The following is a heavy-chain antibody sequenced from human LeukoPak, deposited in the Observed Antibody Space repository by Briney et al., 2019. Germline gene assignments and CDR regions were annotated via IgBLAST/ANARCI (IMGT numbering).Heavy chain of an antibody. J-gene: IGHJ3*02. V-gene: IGHV3-74*01. CDR3: ARRGAATDAFDI. D-gene: IGHD3-16*01. Sequence: GGSLRLSCAASGFTFSSYWMHWVRQAPGKGLVWVSRIKSDGSSTSDADSVKGRFTISRDNAKNTLYLQMNSLRAEDTAVYYCARRGAATDAFDIWGQGTMVTVSS. CDR1: GFTFSSYW. CDR2: IKSDGSST.